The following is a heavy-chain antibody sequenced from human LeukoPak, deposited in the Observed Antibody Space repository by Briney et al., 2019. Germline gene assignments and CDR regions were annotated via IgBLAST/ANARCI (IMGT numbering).Heavy chain of an antibody. CDR3: ASAAAVAGSFDY. Sequence: PGGSLRLSCAASGFTFSDYYMSWIRQAPGKGQEWVSYISSSSSYTNYADSVKGRFTISRDNAKNSLYLQMNSLRAEGTAVYYCASAAAVAGSFDYWGQGTLVTVSS. J-gene: IGHJ4*02. CDR1: GFTFSDYY. CDR2: ISSSSSYT. D-gene: IGHD6-19*01. V-gene: IGHV3-11*03.